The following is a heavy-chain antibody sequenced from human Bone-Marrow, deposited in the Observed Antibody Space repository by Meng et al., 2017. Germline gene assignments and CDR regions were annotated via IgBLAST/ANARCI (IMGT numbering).Heavy chain of an antibody. D-gene: IGHD2/OR15-2a*01. Sequence: QVRLVGSGGGVAQPGRSLGLSCAASGFTFRSYAMHWVRQAPGKGLEWVAVISYDGSNKYYADSVKGRFTISRDNSKNTLYLQMNSLRAEDTAVYYCAKDSYPQVIHYWGQGTLVTVSS. J-gene: IGHJ4*02. CDR2: ISYDGSNK. CDR3: AKDSYPQVIHY. CDR1: GFTFRSYA. V-gene: IGHV3-30*04.